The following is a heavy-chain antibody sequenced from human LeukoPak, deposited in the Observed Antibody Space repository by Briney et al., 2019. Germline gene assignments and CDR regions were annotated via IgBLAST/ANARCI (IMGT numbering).Heavy chain of an antibody. Sequence: GGSLRLSCAASGFTVSSNYMSWVRQAPGKGLEWVSVIYSGGRTYYADSVKGRFTISRDNSKNTLYLQMNSLRAEDTAVYYCARERSYYYDSSGFVSYFDYWGQGTLVTVSS. CDR3: ARERSYYYDSSGFVSYFDY. D-gene: IGHD3-22*01. V-gene: IGHV3-53*01. J-gene: IGHJ4*02. CDR1: GFTVSSNY. CDR2: IYSGGRT.